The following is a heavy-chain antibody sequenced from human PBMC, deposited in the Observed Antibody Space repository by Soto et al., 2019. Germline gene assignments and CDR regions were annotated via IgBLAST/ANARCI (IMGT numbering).Heavy chain of an antibody. D-gene: IGHD3-9*01. Sequence: SETLSLTCTVSGASSISYYWNWIRQSTGKGLEWIGHIYYNGNTKYNPFLESRLTISVDTSKNQFSLELNSVTAADTAVYYCARDKRALLDHYDILTGYCRFDPWGQGTLVTVSS. CDR1: GASSISYY. CDR3: ARDKRALLDHYDILTGYCRFDP. J-gene: IGHJ5*02. CDR2: IYYNGNT. V-gene: IGHV4-59*01.